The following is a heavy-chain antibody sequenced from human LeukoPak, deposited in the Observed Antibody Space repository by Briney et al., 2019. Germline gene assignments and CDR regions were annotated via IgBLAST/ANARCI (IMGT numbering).Heavy chain of an antibody. J-gene: IGHJ4*02. CDR3: ARALNDYYFGY. CDR1: GGSISSYY. Sequence: PSETLSLICTVSGGSISSYYWSWIRQPPGKGLDWIGYIYYNGISGSTNYNPSLNSRVTISADMSKKQFSLKLSSVTAADTAVYYCARALNDYYFGYWGQGALVTVSS. V-gene: IGHV4-59*01. CDR2: IYYNGISGST. D-gene: IGHD2-21*02.